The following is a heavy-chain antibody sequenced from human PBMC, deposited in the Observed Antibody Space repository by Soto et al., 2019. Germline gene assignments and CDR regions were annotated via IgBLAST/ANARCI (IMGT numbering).Heavy chain of an antibody. D-gene: IGHD1-1*01. CDR3: ARTSPRGAGTGLDP. V-gene: IGHV4-30-4*01. Sequence: SETLSLTCTVSGGSISSDDYYWSWIRQPPGKGLEWIGYIYHSGSSYYNPSLKSRVTISIDTSKNHLSLKLTSVTAADTAVFFCARTSPRGAGTGLDPGGKGTLVTVSS. CDR1: GGSISSDDYY. J-gene: IGHJ5*02. CDR2: IYHSGSS.